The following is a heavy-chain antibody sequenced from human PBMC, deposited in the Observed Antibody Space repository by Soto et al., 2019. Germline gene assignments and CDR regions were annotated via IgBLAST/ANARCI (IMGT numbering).Heavy chain of an antibody. V-gene: IGHV4-34*01. CDR2: INDSGST. Sequence: QVQLQQWGAGLVKPSETLSLSCAVYGQSFSGHSWAWIRQPPGQGLEWIGEINDSGSTYYNPSLRSRTTISTDTSKNQFSLNLTSVSAADTAAYYLASGSAMVALPGELEDVNYDCWGQGNLGSDCS. D-gene: IGHD2-15*01. CDR1: GQSFSGHS. CDR3: ASGSAMVALPGELEDVNYDC. J-gene: IGHJ4*02.